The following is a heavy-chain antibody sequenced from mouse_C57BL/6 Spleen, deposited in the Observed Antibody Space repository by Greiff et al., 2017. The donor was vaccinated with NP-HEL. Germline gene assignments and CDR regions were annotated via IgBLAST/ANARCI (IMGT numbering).Heavy chain of an antibody. J-gene: IGHJ4*01. CDR1: GYTFTSYW. Sequence: QVQLQQPGAELVRPGSSVKLSCKASGYTFTSYWMHWVKRRPIQGLEWIGNIDPSDSETHYNQKFKDKATLTVDKSSSTAYMQLSSLTSEDSAVYYCARKDYAMDYWGQGTSVTVSS. CDR3: ARKDYAMDY. CDR2: IDPSDSET. V-gene: IGHV1-52*01.